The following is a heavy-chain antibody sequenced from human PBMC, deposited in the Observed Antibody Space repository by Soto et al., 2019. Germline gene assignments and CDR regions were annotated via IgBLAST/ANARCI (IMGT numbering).Heavy chain of an antibody. D-gene: IGHD3-22*01. J-gene: IGHJ4*02. CDR3: AGSLGYFVRAY. Sequence: ASVKVSCKASGCTFTSYGISWVRQAPGQGLEWMGWISAYNGSTYYANSVRGRFTISRDNSKNTLYLQMNSLRVEDTAVYYCAGSLGYFVRAYWGQGTPVTVSS. V-gene: IGHV1-18*01. CDR1: GCTFTSYG. CDR2: ISAYNGST.